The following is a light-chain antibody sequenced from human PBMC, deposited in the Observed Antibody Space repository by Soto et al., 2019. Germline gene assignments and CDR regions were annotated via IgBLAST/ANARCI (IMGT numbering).Light chain of an antibody. J-gene: IGKJ1*01. CDR2: RAS. CDR1: QGISTW. CDR3: QQYTENWT. Sequence: DIQMTQSPPTLSASVGDRVTITCRASQGISTWLAWYQQKPGKAPKLLIYRASSLESGVPSRFSGSGSGTEFTLTINSLQPDDFATSYCQQYTENWTFGQGTKVEIK. V-gene: IGKV1-5*03.